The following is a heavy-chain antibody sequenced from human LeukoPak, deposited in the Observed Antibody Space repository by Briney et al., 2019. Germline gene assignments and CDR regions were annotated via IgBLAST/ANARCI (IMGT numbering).Heavy chain of an antibody. D-gene: IGHD6-13*01. Sequence: SETLSLTCGVYGGSFRSYYWNWIRQPPGKGLEWIGEINHSGSTHYNPSLKSRASLSVDTSKNQFSLNLSSVTAADTAVYYCARLSSSTSSSFYYYIGVWGKGTTVTVSS. J-gene: IGHJ6*03. CDR2: INHSGST. V-gene: IGHV4-34*01. CDR1: GGSFRSYY. CDR3: ARLSSSTSSSFYYYIGV.